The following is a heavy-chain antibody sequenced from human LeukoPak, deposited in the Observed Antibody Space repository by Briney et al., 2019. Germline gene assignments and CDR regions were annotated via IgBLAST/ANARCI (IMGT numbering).Heavy chain of an antibody. D-gene: IGHD3-22*01. CDR1: GGTFSSYA. Sequence: SVKVSCKASGGTFSSYAISWVRQAPGQGLEWMGGIIPIFGTANYAQKFQGRVTITADESTSTAYMELSSLRSEDTAVYYCASSRYYYDSSGYYYGAFDIWGQGTMVTVSS. J-gene: IGHJ3*02. CDR3: ASSRYYYDSSGYYYGAFDI. V-gene: IGHV1-69*13. CDR2: IIPIFGTA.